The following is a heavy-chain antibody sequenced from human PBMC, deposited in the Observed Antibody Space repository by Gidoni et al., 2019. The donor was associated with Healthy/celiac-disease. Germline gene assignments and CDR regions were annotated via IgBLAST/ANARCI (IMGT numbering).Heavy chain of an antibody. CDR3: AKVRMITFGGVDFFDY. CDR2: ISGSGGST. CDR1: GFPFSSYA. D-gene: IGHD3-16*01. J-gene: IGHJ4*02. Sequence: EVQLLESGGGLVQPGGSLRLSCAASGFPFSSYAMSWVRQAPGKGLEWVSAISGSGGSTYYADSVKGRFTISRDNSKNTLYLQMNSLRAEDTAVYYCAKVRMITFGGVDFFDYWGQGTLVTVSS. V-gene: IGHV3-23*01.